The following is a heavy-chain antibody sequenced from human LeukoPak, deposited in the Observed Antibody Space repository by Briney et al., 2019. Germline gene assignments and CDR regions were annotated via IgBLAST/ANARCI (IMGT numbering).Heavy chain of an antibody. D-gene: IGHD3-22*01. CDR3: ARVPYYYYDSSGYYPTCFDY. CDR2: MNPNSGNT. Sequence: ASVKVSCKASGYTFTSYDINWVRQATGQGLEWMGWMNPNSGNTGYAQKFQGRVTITRNTSISTAYMELSSLRSEDTAVYYCARVPYYYYDSSGYYPTCFDYWGQGTLVTVSS. J-gene: IGHJ4*02. CDR1: GYTFTSYD. V-gene: IGHV1-8*03.